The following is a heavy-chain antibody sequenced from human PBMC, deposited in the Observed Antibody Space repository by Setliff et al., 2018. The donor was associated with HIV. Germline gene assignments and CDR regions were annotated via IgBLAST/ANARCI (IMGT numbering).Heavy chain of an antibody. Sequence: KASETLSLTCAVSGGSISSSNWWSWVRQPPGKGLEWIGEIYHSGSTYYNPSLKSRVTISADTSKNQFSLNLSSVTAAETAVYYCARVGYHGSGRYSFDYWGQGTLVTVSS. D-gene: IGHD3-10*01. CDR1: GGSISSSNW. J-gene: IGHJ4*02. CDR3: ARVGYHGSGRYSFDY. V-gene: IGHV4-4*02. CDR2: IYHSGST.